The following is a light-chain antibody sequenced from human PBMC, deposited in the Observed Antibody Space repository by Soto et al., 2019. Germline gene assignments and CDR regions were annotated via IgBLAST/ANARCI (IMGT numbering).Light chain of an antibody. J-gene: IGLJ1*01. CDR1: SSNIGTNP. CDR2: TNY. V-gene: IGLV1-44*01. Sequence: QSVLTQPPSASGTPGQRVTISCSGSSSNIGTNPVNWYQQLPGTAPKLLIYTNYQRPSGVPDRFSGSKSGTSASLAISGLQSDDEADYYCAAWDDSLNGHVFGTGTKVTVL. CDR3: AAWDDSLNGHV.